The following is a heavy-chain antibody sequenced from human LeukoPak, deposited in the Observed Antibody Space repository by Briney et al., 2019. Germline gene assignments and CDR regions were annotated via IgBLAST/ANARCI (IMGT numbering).Heavy chain of an antibody. Sequence: KPSETLSLTCTVSGGSISSYYWSWIRQPPGKGLEWIGSIYQSGSTYYNPSLKSRVTISVDTSKNQFSLKLSSVTAADTAVYYCARMGDYYYMDVWGKGTTVTVSS. CDR1: GGSISSYY. CDR2: IYQSGST. CDR3: ARMGDYYYMDV. J-gene: IGHJ6*03. V-gene: IGHV4-59*08.